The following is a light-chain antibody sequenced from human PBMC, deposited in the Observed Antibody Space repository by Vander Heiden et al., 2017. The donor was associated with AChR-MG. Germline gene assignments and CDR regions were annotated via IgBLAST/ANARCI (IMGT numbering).Light chain of an antibody. CDR3: NSRDSSGNRWV. V-gene: IGLV3-19*01. CDR1: SLRSYY. J-gene: IGLJ3*02. Sequence: SSELTQDPAVSVALGQTVRITFQGDSLRSYYASWYQQKPGQAPVLVSYGKNNRPSGIPDRFSGSSSGNTASLTITGAQAEDEADYYCNSRDSSGNRWVFGGGTKLTVL. CDR2: GKN.